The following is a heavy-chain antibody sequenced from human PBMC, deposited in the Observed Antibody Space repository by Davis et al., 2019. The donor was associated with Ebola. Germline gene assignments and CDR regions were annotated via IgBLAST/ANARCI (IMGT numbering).Heavy chain of an antibody. J-gene: IGHJ4*02. D-gene: IGHD1-26*01. V-gene: IGHV4-59*08. CDR1: GGSISSYY. CDR3: ARRHPRLGALDY. Sequence: PSETLSLTCTVSGGSISSYYWSWIRQPPGKGLEWIGYIYYSGSTNYNPSLKSRVTISVDTSKNQFSLKLSSVTAADTAVYYCARRHPRLGALDYWGQGTLVTVSS. CDR2: IYYSGST.